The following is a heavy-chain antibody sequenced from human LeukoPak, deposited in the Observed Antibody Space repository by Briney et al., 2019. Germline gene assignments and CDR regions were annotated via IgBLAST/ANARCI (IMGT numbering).Heavy chain of an antibody. V-gene: IGHV3-23*01. CDR1: LFRFSSYA. CDR3: AKDYGDFGSSYFCAFDV. J-gene: IGHJ3*01. D-gene: IGHD3-3*01. Sequence: PGGALRLSCIGSLFRFSSYAMSWVREAPGKGLEWVSDISGSGGATYYIDPAKGRFSISRDNSKSTLYLQMTSLRAEDTAVYYCAKDYGDFGSSYFCAFDVWGPGTIVSVSS. CDR2: ISGSGGAT.